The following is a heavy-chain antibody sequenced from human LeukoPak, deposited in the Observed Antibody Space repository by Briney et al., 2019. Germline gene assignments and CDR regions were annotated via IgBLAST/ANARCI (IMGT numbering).Heavy chain of an antibody. D-gene: IGHD4-23*01. J-gene: IGHJ2*01. V-gene: IGHV4-59*08. CDR3: ARHRDSVVQRYFDL. CDR1: GGSISSYY. CDR2: IYYSGST. Sequence: SETLSLTCTVSGGSISSYYWSWIRQPPGKGLEWIGYIYYSGSTNYNPSLKSRVTISVDTSKNQSSLKLSSVTAADTAVYYCARHRDSVVQRYFDLWGRGTLVTVSS.